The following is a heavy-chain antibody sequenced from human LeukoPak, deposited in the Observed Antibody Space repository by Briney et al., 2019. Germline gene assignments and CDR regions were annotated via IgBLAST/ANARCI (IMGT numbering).Heavy chain of an antibody. CDR1: GYTFTTYW. D-gene: IGHD4-17*01. Sequence: MRGESLKISCKASGYTFTTYWISWARQMPGKGLEWMGRIDPSDSYTDYSPSFQGHVTISADKSISTAFLQWSSLKASDTAMYYCARQTTQGFDHWGQGTLVSVSS. CDR3: ARQTTQGFDH. J-gene: IGHJ4*02. CDR2: IDPSDSYT. V-gene: IGHV5-10-1*01.